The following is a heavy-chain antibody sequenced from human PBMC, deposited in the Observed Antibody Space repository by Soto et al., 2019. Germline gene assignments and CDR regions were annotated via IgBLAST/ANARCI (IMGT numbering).Heavy chain of an antibody. Sequence: QVPLVESGGGLVKPGGSLRLSCAASGFTCSDYYMNWIRQAPGKGLEWLSYSDGSSAYTNYADAVKGRFTISRDNAKNELCLQVTSRRDEDTAVYYCARAGGNYSGMDGWGQGTTVTVSS. D-gene: IGHD3-16*01. CDR2: SDGSSAYT. J-gene: IGHJ6*01. CDR3: ARAGGNYSGMDG. V-gene: IGHV3-11*06. CDR1: GFTCSDYY.